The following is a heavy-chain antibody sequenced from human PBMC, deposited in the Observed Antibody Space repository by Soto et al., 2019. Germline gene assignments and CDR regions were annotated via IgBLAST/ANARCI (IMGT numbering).Heavy chain of an antibody. CDR3: AKDIVATIDDYYYYGMDV. CDR2: ISGSGGST. CDR1: GFTFSSYA. Sequence: GSLRLSCAASGFTFSSYAMSWVRQAPGKGLEWVSAISGSGGSTYYADSAKGRFTISRDNSKNTLYLQMNSLRAEDTAVYYCAKDIVATIDDYYYYGMDVWGQGTTVTVSS. D-gene: IGHD5-12*01. J-gene: IGHJ6*02. V-gene: IGHV3-23*01.